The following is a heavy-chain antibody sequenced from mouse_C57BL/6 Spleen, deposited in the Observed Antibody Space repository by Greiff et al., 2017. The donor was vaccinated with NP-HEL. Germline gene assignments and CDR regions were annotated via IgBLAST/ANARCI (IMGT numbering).Heavy chain of an antibody. J-gene: IGHJ4*01. Sequence: EVQVVESGGGLVQPKGSLKLSCAASGFTFTTYAMHWVRQAPGKGLEWVARIRSKSSNYATYYADSVKDRFTLSRDDSQRMLYLQMNNLKTEDTAMYYCVRDGAELRNYAMDDWGQGTSVTVSS. CDR3: VRDGAELRNYAMDD. V-gene: IGHV10-3*01. CDR1: GFTFTTYA. CDR2: IRSKSSNYAT. D-gene: IGHD1-1*01.